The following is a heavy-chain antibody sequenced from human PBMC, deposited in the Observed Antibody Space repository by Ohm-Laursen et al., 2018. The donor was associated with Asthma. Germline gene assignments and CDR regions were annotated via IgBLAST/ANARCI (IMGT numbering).Heavy chain of an antibody. CDR1: GGTFSNYP. V-gene: IGHV1-69*13. D-gene: IGHD6-13*01. CDR3: ARGGSGIAAAGKLNYYYYGMDV. Sequence: GASVKVSCRASGGTFSNYPISWVRQAPGQGLEWMGGFIPIFGTANYAQKFQGRVTITADESTSTAYMELSSLRSEDTAVYYCARGGSGIAAAGKLNYYYYGMDVLGQGTTVTVSS. CDR2: FIPIFGTA. J-gene: IGHJ6*02.